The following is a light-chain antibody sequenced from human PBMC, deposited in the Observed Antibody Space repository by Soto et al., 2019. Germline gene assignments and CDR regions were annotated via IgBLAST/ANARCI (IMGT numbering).Light chain of an antibody. CDR3: QQYNSYSNT. Sequence: DIQMTQSPSTLSASVGDRVTITCRASQSISSWLAWYQQKPGKAPKLLIYKASGLESGVPSRFSGSGSGTEFTLAISSLQPDDFATSYCQQYNSYSNTFGQGTKLEIK. CDR1: QSISSW. V-gene: IGKV1-5*03. CDR2: KAS. J-gene: IGKJ2*01.